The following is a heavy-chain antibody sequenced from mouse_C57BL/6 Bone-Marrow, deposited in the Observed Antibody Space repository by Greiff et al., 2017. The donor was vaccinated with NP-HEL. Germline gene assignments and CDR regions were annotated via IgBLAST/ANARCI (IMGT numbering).Heavy chain of an antibody. Sequence: EVKLVESEGGLVQPGSSMKLSCTASGFTFSDYYMAWVRQVPEKGLEWVANINYDGSSTYYLDSLKSRFIISRDNAKNILYLQMSSLKSEDTATYYCARVHYYYGSSYVWFAYWGQGTLVTVSA. CDR3: ARVHYYYGSSYVWFAY. D-gene: IGHD1-1*01. V-gene: IGHV5-16*01. J-gene: IGHJ3*01. CDR2: INYDGSST. CDR1: GFTFSDYY.